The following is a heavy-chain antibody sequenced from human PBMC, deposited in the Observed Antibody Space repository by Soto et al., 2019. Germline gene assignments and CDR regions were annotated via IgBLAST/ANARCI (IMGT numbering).Heavy chain of an antibody. CDR2: IIPILGIA. V-gene: IGHV1-69*02. J-gene: IGHJ4*02. CDR1: GGTFSSYT. CDR3: ASSDGYNQRN. Sequence: QVQLVQSGAEVKKPGSSVKVSCKASGGTFSSYTISWVRQAPGQGLEWMGRIIPILGIAKYAEKFQGRVTITADKSTSTAYMELSSLRSEDTAVYYCASSDGYNQRNWGQGTLVTVSS. D-gene: IGHD5-12*01.